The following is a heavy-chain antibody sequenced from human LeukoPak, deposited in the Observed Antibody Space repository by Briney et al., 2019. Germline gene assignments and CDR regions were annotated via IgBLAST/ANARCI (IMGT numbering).Heavy chain of an antibody. V-gene: IGHV4-34*01. CDR2: INHRGST. CDR1: GGSFSGYY. D-gene: IGHD3-10*01. Sequence: SETLSLTCAVYGGSFSGYYWSWIRQPPGKGLEWIGEINHRGSTNYNPSLKSRVTISVDTSKNQFSLKLSSVTAADTAVYYCARGPHGITMVRGVIPRFDYWGQGTLVTVSS. CDR3: ARGPHGITMVRGVIPRFDY. J-gene: IGHJ4*02.